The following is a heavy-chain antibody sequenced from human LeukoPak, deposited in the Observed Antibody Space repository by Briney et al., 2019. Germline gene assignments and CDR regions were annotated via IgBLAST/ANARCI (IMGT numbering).Heavy chain of an antibody. V-gene: IGHV4-4*07. CDR1: GGSITNYY. D-gene: IGHD6-13*01. J-gene: IGHJ6*02. CDR3: ARGGYGSTMDV. CDR2: IYSSGTT. Sequence: SETLSLTCTVSGGSITNYYWTWIRQPAGKGLEWIGRIYSSGTTTYNPSLKSRVDMSVDTSKNQFSLKLRSVTAADTAVYYCARGGYGSTMDVWGHGTTVTVSS.